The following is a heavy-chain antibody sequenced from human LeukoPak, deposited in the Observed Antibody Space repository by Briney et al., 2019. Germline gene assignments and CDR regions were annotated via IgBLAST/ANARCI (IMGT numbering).Heavy chain of an antibody. Sequence: SETLSLTCTVSGDSINNFYWNWIRQPPGKGLEWIGYIYYSGSTYYNPSLKSRVTISVDTSKNQFSLKLSSVTAADTAVYYCARVIPEGGRYGDPEVWGQGTLVTASS. D-gene: IGHD4-17*01. CDR2: IYYSGST. J-gene: IGHJ4*02. V-gene: IGHV4-59*08. CDR3: ARVIPEGGRYGDPEV. CDR1: GDSINNFY.